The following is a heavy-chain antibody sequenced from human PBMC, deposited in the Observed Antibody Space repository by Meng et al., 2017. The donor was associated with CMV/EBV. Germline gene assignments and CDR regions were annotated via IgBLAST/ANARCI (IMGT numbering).Heavy chain of an antibody. CDR2: IYYSGST. J-gene: IGHJ4*02. CDR1: GGSVSSGIYY. Sequence: SETLSPTCTVSGGSVSSGIYYWSWIRQPPGKGLEWIGYIYYSGSTNYNPSLKSRVTISVDTSKNQFSLTLSSVTAADTAVYCCARKKVLVVPAAISPRTYYFDYWGQGTLVTVSS. CDR3: ARKKVLVVPAAISPRTYYFDY. V-gene: IGHV4-61*01. D-gene: IGHD2-2*02.